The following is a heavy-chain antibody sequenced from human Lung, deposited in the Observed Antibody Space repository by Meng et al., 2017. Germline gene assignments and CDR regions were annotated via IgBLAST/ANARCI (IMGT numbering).Heavy chain of an antibody. CDR1: DYTFTGYG. D-gene: IGHD3-10*01. J-gene: IGHJ4*02. CDR3: ARGTPGRSYSDY. V-gene: IGHV1-18*01. CDR2: LGAHDGDT. Sequence: QVQPVQSGPEVKKPGASVKVPCKASDYTFTGYGFSWVRQAPGQGLEWMAWLGAHDGDTSHAPKFQGRVTVSADRPTATAYMELRSLRSDDTAVYYCARGTPGRSYSDYWGQGTLVTVSS.